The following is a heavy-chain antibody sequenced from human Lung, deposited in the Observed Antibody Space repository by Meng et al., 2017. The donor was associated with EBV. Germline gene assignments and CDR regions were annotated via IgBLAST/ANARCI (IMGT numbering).Heavy chain of an antibody. CDR3: ARDELSWYDP. Sequence: QVQLQQSGPGLVKPSQSLSLTCAISGDSVSSKTATWNWIRQSSSRGLEWLGRTYYRSKWYTDYAESVKSRIIINADTSKNQFSLQLNSATPEDTAVYYCARDELSWYDPRGQGTLGTVS. V-gene: IGHV6-1*01. CDR1: GDSVSSKTAT. CDR2: TYYRSKWYT. J-gene: IGHJ5*02. D-gene: IGHD5-24*01.